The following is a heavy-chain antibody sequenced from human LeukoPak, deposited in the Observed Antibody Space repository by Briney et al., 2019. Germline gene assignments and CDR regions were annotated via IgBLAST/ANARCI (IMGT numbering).Heavy chain of an antibody. Sequence: PSETLSLTCTVSGYSISSGYYWGWIRQPPGKGLEWIGSIYHSGSTYYNPSLKSRVTISVDTSKNQFSLKLSSVTAADTAVYYCASWYYDILTGYYPAHDYWGQGTLVTVSS. CDR2: IYHSGST. V-gene: IGHV4-38-2*02. CDR1: GYSISSGYY. CDR3: ASWYYDILTGYYPAHDY. D-gene: IGHD3-9*01. J-gene: IGHJ4*02.